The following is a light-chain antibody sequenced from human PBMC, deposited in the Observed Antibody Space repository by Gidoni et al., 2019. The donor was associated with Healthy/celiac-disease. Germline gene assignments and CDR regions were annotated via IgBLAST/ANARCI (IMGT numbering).Light chain of an antibody. CDR3: QQRSNWPFT. V-gene: IGKV3-11*01. CDR1: QSVSSY. Sequence: DIVLTQSPATLSLSPVARATLSCRASQSVSSYLACYQQTPGQPPRLLTYDASNRATGTPSRFSGSGSGTDFTLTISSLEPEDFAVYYCQQRSNWPFTFGQGTRLEIK. J-gene: IGKJ5*01. CDR2: DAS.